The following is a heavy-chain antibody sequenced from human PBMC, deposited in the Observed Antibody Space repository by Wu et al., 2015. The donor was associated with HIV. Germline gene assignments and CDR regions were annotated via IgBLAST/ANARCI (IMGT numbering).Heavy chain of an antibody. Sequence: QDQLVQSGAEVKKPGSSVKISCKASGNTFNAINWLRQAPGQGLEWMGRIVPMRGKPRYAQRFQDRVTITAVESTSTAYLELNRLTSEDTAVYYCVRGTETDVVGYYYYTLDVWGHGTTVTVFS. J-gene: IGHJ6*02. D-gene: IGHD3-10*01. CDR1: GNTFNA. V-gene: IGHV1-69*11. CDR3: VRGTETDVVGYYYYTLDV. CDR2: IVPMRGKP.